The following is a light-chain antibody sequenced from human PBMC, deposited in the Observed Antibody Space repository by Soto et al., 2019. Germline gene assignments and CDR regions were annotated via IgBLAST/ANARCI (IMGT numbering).Light chain of an antibody. CDR1: QSISSY. V-gene: IGKV1-39*01. CDR2: AAS. CDR3: QQSYSTPWT. J-gene: IGKJ1*01. Sequence: DIQMTQSPSSLSASVGDRVTITCRASQSISSYLNWYQQKPGKAPKLLIYAASSLQSGVPSRFSGSGSGTDFTLTISSLQPEDFATCYCQQSYSTPWTFGQGIRVDIK.